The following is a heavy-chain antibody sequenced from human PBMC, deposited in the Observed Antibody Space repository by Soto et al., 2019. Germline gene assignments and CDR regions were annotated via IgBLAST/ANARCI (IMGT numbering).Heavy chain of an antibody. CDR1: GYTFTHYY. CDR2: INPKTGDT. D-gene: IGHD1-7*01. J-gene: IGHJ4*02. V-gene: IGHV1-2*02. Sequence: QVQLVQSWAEVKKPGASVSVSCKASGYTFTHYYIHWVRRAPGQGLERMGLINPKTGDTNYAQKFRDRVSMTRDTSTNTASMRLSSLRSDDTAVYYCARVPGHKNSRGDYWGQGTPVTVSA. CDR3: ARVPGHKNSRGDY.